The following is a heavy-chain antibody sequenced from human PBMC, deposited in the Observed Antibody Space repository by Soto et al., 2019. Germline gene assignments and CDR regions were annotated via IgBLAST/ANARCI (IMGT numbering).Heavy chain of an antibody. J-gene: IGHJ4*02. D-gene: IGHD5-18*01. CDR1: GGSFSGYY. CDR3: ARAYGHIQLWSLTPYYFDY. CDR2: INHSGST. Sequence: SETLSLTCAVYGGSFSGYYWSWIRQPPGKGLEWIGEINHSGSTNYNPSLKSRVTISVDTSKNQFSLKLSSVTAADTAVYYCARAYGHIQLWSLTPYYFDYWGQGTLVTVSS. V-gene: IGHV4-34*01.